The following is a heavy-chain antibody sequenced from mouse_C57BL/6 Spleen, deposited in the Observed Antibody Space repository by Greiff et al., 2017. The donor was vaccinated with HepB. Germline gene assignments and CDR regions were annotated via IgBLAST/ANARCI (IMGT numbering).Heavy chain of an antibody. D-gene: IGHD1-1*01. V-gene: IGHV1-18*01. Sequence: VQLQQSGPELVKPGASVKIPCKASGYTFTDYNMDWVKQSHGKSLEWIGDINPNNGGTIYNQKFKGKATLTVDKSSSTAYMELRSLTSEDTAVYYCARRYYGSSYFDVWGTGTTVTVSS. CDR2: INPNNGGT. CDR1: GYTFTDYN. CDR3: ARRYYGSSYFDV. J-gene: IGHJ1*03.